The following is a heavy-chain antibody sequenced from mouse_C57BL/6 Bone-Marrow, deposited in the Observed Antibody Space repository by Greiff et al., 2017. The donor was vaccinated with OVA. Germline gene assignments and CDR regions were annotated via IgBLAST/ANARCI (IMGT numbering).Heavy chain of an antibody. CDR1: GFTFSDYY. V-gene: IGHV5-12*01. CDR3: ASRAESDWYFDV. Sequence: EVKVVESGGGLVQPGGSLKLSCAASGFTFSDYYMNWVRQTAEKRLEWVAYISNGGGSTYYPDTVKGRFTISRDNAKNTLYLQMIRLKSEDTAMYYCASRAESDWYFDVWGTGTTVTVSS. J-gene: IGHJ1*03. CDR2: ISNGGGST.